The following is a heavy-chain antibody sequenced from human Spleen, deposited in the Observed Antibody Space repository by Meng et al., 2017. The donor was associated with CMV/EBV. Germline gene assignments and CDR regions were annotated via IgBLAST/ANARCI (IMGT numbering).Heavy chain of an antibody. Sequence: AASGFTFSDYYMSWIRQAPGKGLEWVSYISSSGGTIYYADSVKGRFTISRDNARNSLYLQMNSLRADDTAVYYCARDLDSGDYAVDYWGQGTLVTVSS. V-gene: IGHV3-11*01. CDR2: ISSSGGTI. CDR1: GFTFSDYY. CDR3: ARDLDSGDYAVDY. D-gene: IGHD4-17*01. J-gene: IGHJ4*02.